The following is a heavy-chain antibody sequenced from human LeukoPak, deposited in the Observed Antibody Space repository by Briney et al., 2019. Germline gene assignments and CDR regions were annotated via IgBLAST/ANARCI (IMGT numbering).Heavy chain of an antibody. CDR3: ARHGDRGYSSSWYIDY. D-gene: IGHD6-13*01. V-gene: IGHV4-38-2*02. CDR2: IYHSGST. J-gene: IGHJ4*02. CDR1: GYSISSGYY. Sequence: NPSETLSLTCTVSGYSISSGYYWGWIRQPPGKGLEWIGSIYHSGSTYYNPSLKSRVTISVDTSKNQFSLKLSSVTAADTAVYYCARHGDRGYSSSWYIDYWGQGTLVTVSS.